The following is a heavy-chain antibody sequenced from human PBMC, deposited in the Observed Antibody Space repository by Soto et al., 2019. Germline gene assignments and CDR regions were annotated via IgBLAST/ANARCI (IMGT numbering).Heavy chain of an antibody. CDR3: ARDYDCWSGYHRPSYYMDV. CDR2: IYYSGST. V-gene: IGHV4-39*02. D-gene: IGHD3-3*01. Sequence: SETLSLTCTVSGGSISSSSYYWGWIRQPPGKGLKWIGSIYYSGSTYYNPSLKSRVTISVDTSKNQFSLKLSSVTAADTAVYYCARDYDCWSGYHRPSYYMDVWGKGTTVTVSS. CDR1: GGSISSSSYY. J-gene: IGHJ6*03.